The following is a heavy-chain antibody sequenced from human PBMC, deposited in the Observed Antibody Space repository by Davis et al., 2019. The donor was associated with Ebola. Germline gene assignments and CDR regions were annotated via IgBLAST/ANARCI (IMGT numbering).Heavy chain of an antibody. CDR3: ARPHLLRYFDWLSSGAFDI. CDR1: GYTFTSYD. Sequence: ASVKVSCKASGYTFTSYDINWVRQATGQGLEWMGWMNPKSGNKGYAQKFQGRVTMTRNTYISTAYMELSSLRSEDTAVYYCARPHLLRYFDWLSSGAFDIWGQGTMVTVSS. CDR2: MNPKSGNK. V-gene: IGHV1-8*01. J-gene: IGHJ3*02. D-gene: IGHD3-9*01.